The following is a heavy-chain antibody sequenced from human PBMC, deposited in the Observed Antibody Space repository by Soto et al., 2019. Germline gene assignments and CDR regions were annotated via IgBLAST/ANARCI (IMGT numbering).Heavy chain of an antibody. D-gene: IGHD6-19*01. V-gene: IGHV4-30-4*02. CDR1: GVPISTDDYY. CDR3: ARVAVAGTGFDAFDI. CDR2: IYYSGST. Sequence: SETLSLTCTVSGVPISTDDYYWTWIRQPPGKGLEWIGYIYYSGSTYYNWSLKSRVTISIDTSKNQFSLKLSSVTAADTAVYYCARVAVAGTGFDAFDIWGQGTMVTVSS. J-gene: IGHJ3*02.